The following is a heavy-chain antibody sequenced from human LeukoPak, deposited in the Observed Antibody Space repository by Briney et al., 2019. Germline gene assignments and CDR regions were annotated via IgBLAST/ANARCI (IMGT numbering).Heavy chain of an antibody. V-gene: IGHV4-59*08. CDR2: VYYTGNT. Sequence: SETLSLTCTVSGGSISGYYWTWFRQPPGKGLEWIGYVYYTGNTNYNPSLKSRVTISVDTSKNQFSLKLSSVTAADTAVYYCARWDYDSSGWRYFQHWGQGTLVTVSS. CDR1: GGSISGYY. J-gene: IGHJ1*01. CDR3: ARWDYDSSGWRYFQH. D-gene: IGHD3-22*01.